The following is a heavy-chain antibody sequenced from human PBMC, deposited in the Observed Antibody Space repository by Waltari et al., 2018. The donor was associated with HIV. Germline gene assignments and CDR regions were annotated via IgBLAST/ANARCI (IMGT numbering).Heavy chain of an antibody. CDR2: IWYDGSKK. D-gene: IGHD6-13*01. CDR1: GLTLSSLR. J-gene: IGHJ4*02. V-gene: IGHV3-33*01. CDR3: ARKYSSSWGAPFDY. Sequence: QVQLVESGGGVVPPGRSLRLSFATSGLTLSSLRTHWVRQAPGKGLEWVTVIWYDGSKKYYADSVKGRFTISRDNSKNTLYLQMNSLRIEDTAVYYCARKYSSSWGAPFDYWGQGTLVTVSS.